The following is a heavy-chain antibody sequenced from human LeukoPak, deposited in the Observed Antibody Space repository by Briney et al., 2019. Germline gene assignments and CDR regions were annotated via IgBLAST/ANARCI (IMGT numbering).Heavy chain of an antibody. V-gene: IGHV3-74*01. D-gene: IGHD1-26*01. CDR3: ARVGATSYY. Sequence: GGSLRLSCAASGFTFSSYWMHWVRQAPGKGLVWVSRINSDGSSTNYADSVKGRFTISRDNAKNTLFLLMNSLRAEDTAVYYCARVGATSYYWGQGTLVTVSS. CDR2: INSDGSST. CDR1: GFTFSSYW. J-gene: IGHJ4*02.